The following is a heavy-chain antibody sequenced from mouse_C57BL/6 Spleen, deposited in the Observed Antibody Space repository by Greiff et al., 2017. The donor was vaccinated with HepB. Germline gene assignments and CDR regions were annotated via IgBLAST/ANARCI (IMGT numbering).Heavy chain of an antibody. CDR2: ISSGGDYI. CDR1: GFTFSSYA. V-gene: IGHV5-9-1*02. Sequence: DVMLVESGEGLVKPGGSLKLSCAASGFTFSSYAMSWVRQTPEKRLEWVAYISSGGDYIYYADTVKGRFTISRDNARNTLYLQMSSLKSEDTAMYYCTRDHLPTVVALDAMDYWGQGTSVTVSS. J-gene: IGHJ4*01. CDR3: TRDHLPTVVALDAMDY. D-gene: IGHD1-1*01.